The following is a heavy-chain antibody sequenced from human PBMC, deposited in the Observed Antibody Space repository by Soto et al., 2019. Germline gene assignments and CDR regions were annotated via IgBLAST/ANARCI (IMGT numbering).Heavy chain of an antibody. CDR3: AKLVIGYCSGNTCDDY. CDR2: ISYDSSNK. CDR1: GFTFSYG. D-gene: IGHD2-15*01. V-gene: IGHV3-30*18. J-gene: IGHJ4*02. Sequence: VQLLESGGGLIQPGGSLRLSCAASGFTFSYGIHWLRPAPGKALEWVAYISYDSSNKFYGDSVKGRFTISRDNSKNTQFLQMNRRRAEDTAVYYCAKLVIGYCSGNTCDDYWGQGTLVAASS.